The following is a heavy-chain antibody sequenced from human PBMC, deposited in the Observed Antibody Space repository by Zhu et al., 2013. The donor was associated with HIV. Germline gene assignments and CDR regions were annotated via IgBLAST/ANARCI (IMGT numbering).Heavy chain of an antibody. Sequence: QVQLLQSGAEVKKPGSSVRVSCKTSGGTFSTYAISWVRQAPGQGLEWMGGITPIFVTAKYAQKFQGRVTITADESTSTAYMELSSLRSEDTAIYYCARAANDLQHLVPEYLDNWGRGNPGHRLL. CDR3: ARAANDLQHLVPEYLDN. J-gene: IGHJ4*02. CDR1: GGTFSTYA. V-gene: IGHV1-69*01. CDR2: ITPIFVTA. D-gene: IGHD6-13*01.